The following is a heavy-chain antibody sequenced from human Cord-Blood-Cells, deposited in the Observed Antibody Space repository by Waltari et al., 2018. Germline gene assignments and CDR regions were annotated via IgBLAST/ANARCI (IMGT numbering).Heavy chain of an antibody. Sequence: QVQLQESGPGLVKPSETLSLTCTVSGGSISSYYWSWIRPPPGKGLEWIGYIYYSGSTNYNPSLKSRVTISVDTSKNQFSLKLSSVTAADTAMYYCAREEHSSSWYAFDIWGQGTMVTVSS. D-gene: IGHD6-13*01. CDR3: AREEHSSSWYAFDI. CDR1: GGSISSYY. CDR2: IYYSGST. J-gene: IGHJ3*02. V-gene: IGHV4-59*01.